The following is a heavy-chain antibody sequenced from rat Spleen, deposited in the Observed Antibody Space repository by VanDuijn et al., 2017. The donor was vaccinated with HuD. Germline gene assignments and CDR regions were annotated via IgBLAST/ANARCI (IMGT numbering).Heavy chain of an antibody. D-gene: IGHD4-2*01. Sequence: EVQLVESGGGLVQPGRSLKISCAASGFTFSDYYMAWVRQAPKKGLEWVASISYEGSSTYYGDSVKGRFTISRDNAKSTLYLQMNSLRSEDTATYYCTRENWYYFDYWGQGTLVTVSS. CDR3: TRENWYYFDY. CDR2: ISYEGSST. CDR1: GFTFSDYY. V-gene: IGHV5-22*01. J-gene: IGHJ3*01.